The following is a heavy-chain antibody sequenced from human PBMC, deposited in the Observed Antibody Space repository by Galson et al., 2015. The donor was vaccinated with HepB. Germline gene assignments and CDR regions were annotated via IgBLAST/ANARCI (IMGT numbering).Heavy chain of an antibody. CDR1: GFTFSSYA. D-gene: IGHD3-10*01. J-gene: IGHJ5*02. CDR3: AKDLTGIELLFAWWFDP. Sequence: SLRLSCAASGFTFSSYAMSWVRQAPGKGLEWVSAISGSGGSTYYADSVKGRFTISRDNSKNTLYLQMNSLRAEDTAVYYCAKDLTGIELLFAWWFDPWGQGTLVTVSS. V-gene: IGHV3-23*01. CDR2: ISGSGGST.